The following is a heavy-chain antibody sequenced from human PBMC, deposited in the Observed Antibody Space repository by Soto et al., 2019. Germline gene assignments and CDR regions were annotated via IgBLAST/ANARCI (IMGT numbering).Heavy chain of an antibody. D-gene: IGHD2-2*01. Sequence: PSETLSLTCTVSGDSIISSNYYWAWNRQSPGKGLEWIGNMYYSGSTYYNLSLKSRVTMSVDTSKNQFSLKISSVTAADTSVYYCARIVVIPAAPDYYNYYGVDVWGQGTTVTVSS. J-gene: IGHJ6*02. CDR3: ARIVVIPAAPDYYNYYGVDV. V-gene: IGHV4-39*01. CDR2: MYYSGST. CDR1: GDSIISSNYY.